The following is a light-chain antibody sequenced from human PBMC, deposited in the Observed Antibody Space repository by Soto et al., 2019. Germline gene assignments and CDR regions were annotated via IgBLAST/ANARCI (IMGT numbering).Light chain of an antibody. J-gene: IGLJ2*01. CDR1: SSDVGGYNY. V-gene: IGLV2-14*01. Sequence: QSALTQPASVSGSPGQSITISCSATSSDVGGYNYVSWYQQHPGKAPKLMIYDVSNRPSGVSNRFSGSKSGNTASLTISGLQAEDEADYYCSSYTSSSTLGVVFGGGTKVTVL. CDR2: DVS. CDR3: SSYTSSSTLGVV.